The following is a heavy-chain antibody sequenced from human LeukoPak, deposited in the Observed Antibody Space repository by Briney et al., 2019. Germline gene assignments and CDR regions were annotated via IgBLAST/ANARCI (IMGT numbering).Heavy chain of an antibody. CDR3: ARGETTAGAGDV. D-gene: IGHD1-7*01. CDR1: GYTFTDYY. CDR2: ININSGDT. Sequence: ASVKVSCKASGYTFTDYYMHWVRQAPEQGLEWMGWININSGDTKYTQNFEGRVTMTRDTSISTGYMELSRLRSEDAAVYYCARGETTAGAGDVWGQGTTVTVSS. V-gene: IGHV1-2*02. J-gene: IGHJ6*02.